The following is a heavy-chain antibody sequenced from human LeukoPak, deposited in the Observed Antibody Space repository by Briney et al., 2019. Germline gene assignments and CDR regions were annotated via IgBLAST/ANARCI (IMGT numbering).Heavy chain of an antibody. CDR3: ARDRRQFDP. Sequence: PGGTLRLSCAASGFTFSSYGMSWVRQAPGKGLEWVSAISGSGGSTYYADSVKGRFTISRDNSKNTLYLQMNSLRAEDTAMYYCARDRRQFDPWGQGTLVTVSS. CDR1: GFTFSSYG. CDR2: ISGSGGST. J-gene: IGHJ5*02. V-gene: IGHV3-23*01.